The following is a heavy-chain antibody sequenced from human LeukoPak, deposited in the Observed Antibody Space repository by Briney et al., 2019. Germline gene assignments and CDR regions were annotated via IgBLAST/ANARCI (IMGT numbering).Heavy chain of an antibody. V-gene: IGHV1-2*02. J-gene: IGHJ4*02. D-gene: IGHD3-22*01. CDR3: AREIRYYYDSSGYLFY. CDR1: GYTFTGYY. CDR2: INPNSGGT. Sequence: ASVKVSCKASGYTFTGYYMHWVRQAPGQGLEWMGWINPNSGGTNYAQKFQGRVTMTRDTSISTAYMELSRLRSDDTAVYYCAREIRYYYDSSGYLFYWGQGTLVTVSS.